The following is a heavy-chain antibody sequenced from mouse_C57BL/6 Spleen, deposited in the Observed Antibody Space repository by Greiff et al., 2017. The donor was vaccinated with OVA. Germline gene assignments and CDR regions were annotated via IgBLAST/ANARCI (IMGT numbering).Heavy chain of an antibody. Sequence: EVQGVESGGGLVKPGGSLKLSCAASGFTFSSYTMSWVRQTPEKRLEWVATISGGGGNTYYPDSVKGRFTISRDNAKNTLYLQMSSLRSEDTALYYCARHRDYYGSSYGIDYWGQGTTLTVSS. D-gene: IGHD1-1*01. CDR1: GFTFSSYT. CDR3: ARHRDYYGSSYGIDY. CDR2: ISGGGGNT. V-gene: IGHV5-9*01. J-gene: IGHJ2*01.